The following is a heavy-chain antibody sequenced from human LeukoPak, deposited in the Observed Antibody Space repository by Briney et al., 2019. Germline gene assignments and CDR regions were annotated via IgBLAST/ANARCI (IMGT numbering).Heavy chain of an antibody. Sequence: ASVKVSCKASGYTFTSYAMHWVRQAPGQRLEWMGWINAGNGNTKYSQEFQGRVTITRDTSASTAYMELSSLRSEDMAVYYCAKRIQSAMATGYWGQGTLVTVSS. CDR1: GYTFTSYA. J-gene: IGHJ4*02. V-gene: IGHV1-3*03. CDR3: AKRIQSAMATGY. D-gene: IGHD5-18*01. CDR2: INAGNGNT.